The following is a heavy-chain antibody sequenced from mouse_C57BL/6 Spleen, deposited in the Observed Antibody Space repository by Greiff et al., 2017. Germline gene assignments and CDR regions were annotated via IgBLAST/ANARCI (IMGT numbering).Heavy chain of an antibody. J-gene: IGHJ4*01. V-gene: IGHV1-82*01. Sequence: QVQLQQSGPELVKPGASVKISCKASGYAFSSSWMNWVKQRPGQGLEWIGRIYPGDGDTNYNGKFKGKATLTADKSSSTAYMQLSSLTSEDSAVYFCARQGYYGSSPYYYAMDYWGQGTSVTVSS. CDR3: ARQGYYGSSPYYYAMDY. CDR2: IYPGDGDT. CDR1: GYAFSSSW. D-gene: IGHD1-1*01.